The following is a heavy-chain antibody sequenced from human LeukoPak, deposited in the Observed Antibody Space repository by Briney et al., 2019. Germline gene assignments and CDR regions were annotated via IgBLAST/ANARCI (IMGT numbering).Heavy chain of an antibody. CDR3: AGRIDY. CDR1: GGSISSSSHF. V-gene: IGHV4-39*01. Sequence: SETLSLTCTVSGGSISSSSHFWGWIRQPPGKGLEWIGSFSYSGNTYYNPSLKSRVTISVDTSKNQFSLRLSSVTAADTAVYYCAGRIDYWGQGTLVTVSS. J-gene: IGHJ4*02. CDR2: FSYSGNT.